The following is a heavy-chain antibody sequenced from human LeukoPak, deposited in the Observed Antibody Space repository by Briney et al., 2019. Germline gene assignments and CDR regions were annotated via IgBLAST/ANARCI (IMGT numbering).Heavy chain of an antibody. CDR3: AREDSGSYGHYYYMDV. V-gene: IGHV3-66*02. D-gene: IGHD1-26*01. J-gene: IGHJ6*03. Sequence: GGSLRLSCAASGFTVSSNYMSWVRQAPGKGLEWVSVIYSGGSTYYADSVKGRFTISRDNSKNTLYLQMNSLRAEDTAVYYRAREDSGSYGHYYYMDVWGKGTTVTVSS. CDR2: IYSGGST. CDR1: GFTVSSNY.